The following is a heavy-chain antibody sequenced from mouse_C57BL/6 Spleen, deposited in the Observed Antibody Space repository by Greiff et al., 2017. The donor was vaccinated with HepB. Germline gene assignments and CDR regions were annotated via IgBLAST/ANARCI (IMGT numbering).Heavy chain of an antibody. V-gene: IGHV1-55*01. CDR1: GYTFTSYW. D-gene: IGHD1-1*01. CDR3: ARGEGSGWYFDV. Sequence: QVQLQQPGAELVKPGASVKMSCKASGYTFTSYWITCVKQRPGQGLEWIGDIYPGSGSTNYNEKFKSKATLTVDTSSSTAYMQLSSLTSEDSAVYYCARGEGSGWYFDVWGTGTTVTVSS. CDR2: IYPGSGST. J-gene: IGHJ1*03.